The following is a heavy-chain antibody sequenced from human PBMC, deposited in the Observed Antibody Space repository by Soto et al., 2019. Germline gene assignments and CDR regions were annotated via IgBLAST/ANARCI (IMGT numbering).Heavy chain of an antibody. CDR3: AGTIFGVVYYMDV. J-gene: IGHJ6*03. V-gene: IGHV4-39*01. CDR1: GGSISSSSYY. D-gene: IGHD3-3*01. CDR2: IYYSGST. Sequence: SETLSLTCTVSGGSISSSSYYWGWIRQPPGKGLEWIGSIYYSGSTYYNPSLKSRVTISVDTSKNQFSLKLSSVTAADTAVYYCAGTIFGVVYYMDVWGKGTTVTVSS.